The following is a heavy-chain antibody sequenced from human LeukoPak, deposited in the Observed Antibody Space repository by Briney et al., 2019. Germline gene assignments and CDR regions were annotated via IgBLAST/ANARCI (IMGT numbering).Heavy chain of an antibody. V-gene: IGHV1-18*01. CDR1: GGTFSSYA. CDR3: ARDVKYYFDY. Sequence: ASVKVSCKASGGTFSSYAISWVRQAPGQGLEWMGWISAYNGNTNYAQKLQGRVTMTTDTSTSTAYMELRSLRSDDTAVYYCARDVKYYFDYWGQGTLVTASS. J-gene: IGHJ4*02. CDR2: ISAYNGNT.